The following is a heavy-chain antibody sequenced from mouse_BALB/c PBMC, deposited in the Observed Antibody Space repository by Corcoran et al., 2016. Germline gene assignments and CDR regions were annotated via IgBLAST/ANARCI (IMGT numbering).Heavy chain of an antibody. CDR2: INPYNGAT. CDR3: ARSGEGKITTVATGFAY. CDR1: GYSFTGYY. J-gene: IGHJ3*01. D-gene: IGHD1-1*01. Sequence: EVQLHQSGPELVKPGASVKISCKASGYSFTGYYMHWVKQSHVKSLEWIGRINPYNGATSYNQNFKDKASLTVDKSSSTAYMELHSLTSEDSAVYYCARSGEGKITTVATGFAYWGQGTLVTVSA. V-gene: IGHV1-26*01.